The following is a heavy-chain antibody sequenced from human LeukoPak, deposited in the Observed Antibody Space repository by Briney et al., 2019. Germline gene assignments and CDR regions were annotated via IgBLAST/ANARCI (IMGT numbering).Heavy chain of an antibody. D-gene: IGHD3-10*01. Sequence: SQTLSLTCTVSGGSISSGDYYWSWIRQPPGKGLEWIGYIYYSGSTYYNPPLKSRVTISVDTSKNQFSLKLSSVTAADTAVYYCARVLSPIMVRGVRDAFDIWGQGTMVTVSS. V-gene: IGHV4-30-4*01. CDR2: IYYSGST. J-gene: IGHJ3*02. CDR3: ARVLSPIMVRGVRDAFDI. CDR1: GGSISSGDYY.